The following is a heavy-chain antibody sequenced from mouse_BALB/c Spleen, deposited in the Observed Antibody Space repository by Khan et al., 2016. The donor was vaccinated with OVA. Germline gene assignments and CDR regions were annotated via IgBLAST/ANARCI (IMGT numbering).Heavy chain of an antibody. Sequence: EVKLEESGPGLVKPSQSLSLTCTVTGYSITSDYAWNWIRQFPGNKLEWMGYISYSGSTSYNPSLKSRISIIRDTSKNQFFLQLNSVTAEDTATYDCARWFAYWGQGTLVTVSA. V-gene: IGHV3-2*02. CDR1: GYSITSDYA. J-gene: IGHJ3*01. CDR2: ISYSGST. CDR3: ARWFAY.